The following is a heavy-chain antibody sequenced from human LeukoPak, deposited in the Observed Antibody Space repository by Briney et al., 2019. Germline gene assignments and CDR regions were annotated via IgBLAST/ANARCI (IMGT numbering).Heavy chain of an antibody. V-gene: IGHV1-18*01. J-gene: IGHJ6*02. CDR1: GYTFTSYG. Sequence: GASVKVSCKASGYTFTSYGISWVRQAPGQGVEWMGWISAFNGNTNYAQKLQGRVTMTTDTSTSTAYMELRSLRSDDTAVYYCAREIRYCSSTSCYTQRYYYYGMDVWGQGTTVTVSS. CDR3: AREIRYCSSTSCYTQRYYYYGMDV. CDR2: ISAFNGNT. D-gene: IGHD2-2*02.